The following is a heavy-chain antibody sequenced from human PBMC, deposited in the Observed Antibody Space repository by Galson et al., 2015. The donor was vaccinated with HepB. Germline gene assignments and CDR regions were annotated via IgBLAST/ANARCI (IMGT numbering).Heavy chain of an antibody. CDR3: ARDPDGYGWFDP. J-gene: IGHJ5*02. CDR2: MDPNSGNT. CDR1: GYTFTGYD. D-gene: IGHD1-1*01. Sequence: SVKVSCKASGYTFTGYDINWVRQATGQGLEWMGWMDPNSGNTGYAQKYQGRVTMTRNTSISTAYMELSSLRSEDTAVYYCARDPDGYGWFDPWGQGTLVTVSS. V-gene: IGHV1-8*01.